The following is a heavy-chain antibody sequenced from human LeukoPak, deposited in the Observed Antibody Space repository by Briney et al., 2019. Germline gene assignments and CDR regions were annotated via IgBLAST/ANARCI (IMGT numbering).Heavy chain of an antibody. Sequence: GGSLRLSCAASGFAFSSYAMHWVRQAPGKGLEYVSAISSNGGSTFYANSVKGRFTISRDNSQNTLYLQMGSLRDEDMAVYYCARVVTSGWNLDAFDIWGPGTMVTVSS. D-gene: IGHD6-19*01. V-gene: IGHV3-64*01. CDR2: ISSNGGST. CDR3: ARVVTSGWNLDAFDI. J-gene: IGHJ3*02. CDR1: GFAFSSYA.